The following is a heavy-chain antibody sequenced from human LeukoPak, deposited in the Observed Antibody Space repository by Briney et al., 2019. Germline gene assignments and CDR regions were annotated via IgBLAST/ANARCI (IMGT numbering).Heavy chain of an antibody. V-gene: IGHV1-18*01. J-gene: IGHJ6*03. Sequence: ASVKVSCKASGYTFTSSGISWVRQAPGQGLEWMGWISAYNGNTNYAQKLQGRVTMTRDTSTSTVYMELSSLRSEDTAVYYCARGIKAPHYYYYYMDVWGKGTTVTISS. D-gene: IGHD1-14*01. CDR3: ARGIKAPHYYYYYMDV. CDR1: GYTFTSSG. CDR2: ISAYNGNT.